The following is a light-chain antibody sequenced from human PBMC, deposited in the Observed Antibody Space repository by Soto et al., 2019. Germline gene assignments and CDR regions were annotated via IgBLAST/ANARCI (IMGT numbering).Light chain of an antibody. CDR2: EVS. V-gene: IGLV2-14*01. CDR3: SSYTSISTLVV. CDR1: SSDVGGYNY. Sequence: QPVLTQPASVSGSPGQSITISCTGTSSDVGGYNYVSWYQQHPGKAPKLMIYEVSNRPSGVSNRFSGSKSGNTASLTISGLQAEDEADYYFSSYTSISTLVVFGGGTKLTVL. J-gene: IGLJ2*01.